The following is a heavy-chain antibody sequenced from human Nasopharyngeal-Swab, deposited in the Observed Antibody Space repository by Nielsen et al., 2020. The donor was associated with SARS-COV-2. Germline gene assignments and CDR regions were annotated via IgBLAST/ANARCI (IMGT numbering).Heavy chain of an antibody. CDR1: GYTFTSYG. CDR2: ISAYNGNT. CDR3: ARGYFDWLYLDY. Sequence: ASVKVSCKASGYTFTSYGISWVRQAPGQGLEWMGWISAYNGNTNYAQKLQGRVTMTTDTSTSTAYIELRSLRSDDTAVCYCARGYFDWLYLDYWGQGTLVTVSS. V-gene: IGHV1-18*01. J-gene: IGHJ4*02. D-gene: IGHD3-9*01.